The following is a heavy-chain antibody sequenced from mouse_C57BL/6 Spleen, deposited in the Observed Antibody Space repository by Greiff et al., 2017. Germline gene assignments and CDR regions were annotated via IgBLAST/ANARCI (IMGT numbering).Heavy chain of an antibody. CDR1: GYAFSSSW. D-gene: IGHD2-1*01. J-gene: IGHJ4*01. CDR3: ARRVLPGMDY. V-gene: IGHV1-82*01. Sequence: QVQLQQSGPELVKPGASVKISCKASGYAFSSSWMNWVKPRPGKGLEWIGRIYPGDGDTTYNGKFKGKATLTADKSSSTAYMQLSSLSSEDSAVYFCARRVLPGMDYWGQGTSVTVSS. CDR2: IYPGDGDT.